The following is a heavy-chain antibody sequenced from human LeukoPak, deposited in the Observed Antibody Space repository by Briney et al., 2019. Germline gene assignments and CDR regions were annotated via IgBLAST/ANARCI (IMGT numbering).Heavy chain of an antibody. D-gene: IGHD6-13*01. CDR3: ARGVNSWYRGYYFDY. CDR1: GYTFTSYA. V-gene: IGHV1-3*01. CDR2: INAGNGNT. Sequence: EASVKVSCKASGYTFTSYAMHWVRQAPGQRLEWMGWINAGNGNTKYSQKFQGRVTITRDISASTAYMELSSLRSEDTAVYYCARGVNSWYRGYYFDYWGQGTLVTVSS. J-gene: IGHJ4*02.